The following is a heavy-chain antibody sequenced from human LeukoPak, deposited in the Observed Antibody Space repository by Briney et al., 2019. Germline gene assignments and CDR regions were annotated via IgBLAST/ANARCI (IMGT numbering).Heavy chain of an antibody. V-gene: IGHV3-23*01. CDR3: AKYGSGTCYNGLY. CDR2: ISVSGGST. J-gene: IGHJ4*02. CDR1: GFTLSSYA. D-gene: IGHD3-10*01. Sequence: GGSLRLSCAASGFTLSSYAMTWVRQAPGKGLQWVSTISVSGGSTYYADSVKGRFTISRDTSKSTLYLQMNSLRDEDTAVYYCAKYGSGTCYNGLYWGQGTLVTVSS.